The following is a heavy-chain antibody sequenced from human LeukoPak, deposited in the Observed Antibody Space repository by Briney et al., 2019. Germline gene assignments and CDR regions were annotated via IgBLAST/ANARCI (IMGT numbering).Heavy chain of an antibody. J-gene: IGHJ4*02. CDR1: GGSISSSSYY. V-gene: IGHV4-61*05. CDR3: ARGGLFGSINYFDY. Sequence: SETLSLTCTVSGGSISSSSYYWGWIRQPPGKGLECIGYIYYSDSTNYNPSLKSRVTVSVDTSKNQFSLKLSSVTAADTAVYYCARGGLFGSINYFDYWGQGTLVTVSS. D-gene: IGHD2-2*01. CDR2: IYYSDST.